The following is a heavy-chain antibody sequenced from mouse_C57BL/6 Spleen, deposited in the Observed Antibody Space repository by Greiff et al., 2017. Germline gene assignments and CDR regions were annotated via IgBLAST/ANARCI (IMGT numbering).Heavy chain of an antibody. CDR2: INPSSGYT. Sequence: QVQLQQSGAELAKPGASVKLSCKASGYTFTSYWMHWVKQRPGQGLEWIGYINPSSGYTKYNQKFKDKATLTEDKSSSTAYMQMSSLTYEDSAVYYCARKLGLDYAMDYWGQGTSVTVS. CDR1: GYTFTSYW. J-gene: IGHJ4*01. CDR3: ARKLGLDYAMDY. V-gene: IGHV1-7*01. D-gene: IGHD4-1*01.